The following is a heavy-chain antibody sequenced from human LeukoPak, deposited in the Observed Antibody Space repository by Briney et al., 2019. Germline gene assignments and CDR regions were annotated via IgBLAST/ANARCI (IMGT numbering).Heavy chain of an antibody. CDR2: ISWNSGSI. Sequence: GGSLRLSCAASGFTFDDYAMHWVRQAPGKGLEWVSGISWNSGSIGYADSVKGRFTTSRDNAKNSLYLQMNSLRAEDTALYYCAKDKGGAVAGPDIFDYWGQGTLVTVSS. CDR3: AKDKGGAVAGPDIFDY. CDR1: GFTFDDYA. D-gene: IGHD6-19*01. V-gene: IGHV3-9*01. J-gene: IGHJ4*02.